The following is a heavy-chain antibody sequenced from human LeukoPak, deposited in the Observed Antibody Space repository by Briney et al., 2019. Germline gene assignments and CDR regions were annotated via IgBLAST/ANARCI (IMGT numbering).Heavy chain of an antibody. CDR3: ARGARGYSYGGDS. V-gene: IGHV1-18*01. D-gene: IGHD5-18*01. CDR2: ISAYNGNT. CDR1: GYTFTSYG. Sequence: VASVKVSCKASGYTFTSYGISWVRQAPGQGLEWMGWISAYNGNTNYAQKLQGRVTMTRNTSISTAYMELSSLRSEDTAVYYCARGARGYSYGGDSWGQGTLVTVSS. J-gene: IGHJ4*02.